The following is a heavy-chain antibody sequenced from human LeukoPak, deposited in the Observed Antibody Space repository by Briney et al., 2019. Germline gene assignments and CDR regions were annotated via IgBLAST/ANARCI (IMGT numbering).Heavy chain of an antibody. CDR3: AKTTAGNSSGRNPGWPVDY. V-gene: IGHV3-23*01. D-gene: IGHD6-19*01. CDR1: GFTVSSYG. CDR2: FSATDGSA. Sequence: GGSLRLSCAASGFTVSSYGMTWVRLAPGKGLEWVSAFSATDGSAQYADSVKGRFTIFRDNSKNTLYLQMNSLTAEDTAVYYCAKTTAGNSSGRNPGWPVDYWGQGTLVTVSS. J-gene: IGHJ4*02.